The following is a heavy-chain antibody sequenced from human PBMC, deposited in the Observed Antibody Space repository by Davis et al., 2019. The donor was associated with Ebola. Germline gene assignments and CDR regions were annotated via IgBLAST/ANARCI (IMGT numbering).Heavy chain of an antibody. J-gene: IGHJ6*02. D-gene: IGHD6-13*01. CDR3: ARARGSSSWANYYYYGMDV. Sequence: SETLSLTCTVSGGSISTDYWSWIRQPPGKGLEWIGYISYTGSTNYNPSLKSRVTISVDTSKNQFSLKLSSVTAADTAVYYCARARGSSSWANYYYYGMDVWGQGTTVTVSS. CDR2: ISYTGST. CDR1: GGSISTDY. V-gene: IGHV4-59*01.